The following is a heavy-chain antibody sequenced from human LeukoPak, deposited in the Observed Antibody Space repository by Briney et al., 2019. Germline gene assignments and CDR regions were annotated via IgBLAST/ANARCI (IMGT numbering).Heavy chain of an antibody. J-gene: IGHJ4*02. CDR2: IIPIFGTA. V-gene: IGHV1-69*13. CDR1: GYTFTSYV. Sequence: ASVKVSCKASGYTFTSYVISWVRQAPGQGLEWMGGIIPIFGTANYAQKFQGRVTITADESTSTAYMELSSLRSEDTAVYYCARERERRTYYYDSSGSDLDYWGQGTLVTVSS. D-gene: IGHD3-22*01. CDR3: ARERERRTYYYDSSGSDLDY.